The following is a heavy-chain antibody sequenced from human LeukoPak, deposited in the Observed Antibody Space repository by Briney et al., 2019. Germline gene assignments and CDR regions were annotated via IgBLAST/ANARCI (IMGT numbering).Heavy chain of an antibody. D-gene: IGHD2/OR15-2a*01. J-gene: IGHJ4*02. V-gene: IGHV3-74*01. CDR3: VSFYEAY. CDR2: INSDGSWT. Sequence: GGTLRLSCAASGNYWMHWVRQAPGKGLVWVSHINSDGSWTSYADSVKGRFTISKDNAKNTVYLQMNNLRAEDTAVYYCVSFYEAYWGRGTLVTVSS. CDR1: GNYW.